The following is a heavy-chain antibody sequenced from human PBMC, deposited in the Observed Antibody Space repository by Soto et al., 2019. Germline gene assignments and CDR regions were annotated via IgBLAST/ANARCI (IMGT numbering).Heavy chain of an antibody. CDR1: GYTFTSYY. CDR3: ATRGSGWGEVYYYGMDV. Sequence: ASVKVSCKASGYTFTSYYMHWVRQAPGQGLEWMGIINPSGGSTSYAQKFQGRVTMTRDTSTSTVYMELSSLRSEDTAVYYCATRGSGWGEVYYYGMDVWGQGTKVTVSS. CDR2: INPSGGST. J-gene: IGHJ6*02. D-gene: IGHD6-19*01. V-gene: IGHV1-46*01.